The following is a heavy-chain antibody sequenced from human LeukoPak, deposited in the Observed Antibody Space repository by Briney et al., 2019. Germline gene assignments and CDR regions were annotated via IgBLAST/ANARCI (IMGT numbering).Heavy chain of an antibody. CDR1: GFTFSSYS. CDR2: IYSSFST. Sequence: PGGSLRLSCAASGFTFSSYSMNWVRQAPGKGLEWVSVIYSSFSTYYADSVKGRFTISRDNSKNTLYLQMNSLRAEDTAVYYCARNSGSYLAFDYWGQGTLVTVSS. D-gene: IGHD1-26*01. CDR3: ARNSGSYLAFDY. V-gene: IGHV3-53*01. J-gene: IGHJ4*02.